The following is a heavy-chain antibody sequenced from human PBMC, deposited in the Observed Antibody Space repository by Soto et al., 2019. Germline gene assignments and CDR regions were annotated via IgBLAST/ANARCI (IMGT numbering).Heavy chain of an antibody. CDR2: IYTSGST. J-gene: IGHJ5*02. Sequence: QVQLQESGPGLVKPSETLSLTCTVSGGSLSSYYWSWIRQPAGKGLAWIGRIYTSGSTDYNPSIKSRVTMSVDTSKNQFSLRLSSVTAADTAVYYCARDLNCSGGTCYRNWFDPWGQGTLVTVSS. D-gene: IGHD2-15*01. V-gene: IGHV4-4*07. CDR1: GGSLSSYY. CDR3: ARDLNCSGGTCYRNWFDP.